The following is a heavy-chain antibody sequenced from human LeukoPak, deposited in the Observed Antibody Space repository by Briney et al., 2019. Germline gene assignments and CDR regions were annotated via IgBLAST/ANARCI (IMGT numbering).Heavy chain of an antibody. J-gene: IGHJ6*03. CDR2: IHYRGHT. CDR3: ARGRVSSSTWYSTYYYYFYMDV. CDR1: GDSITDVAHY. V-gene: IGHV4-39*07. D-gene: IGHD1-1*01. Sequence: SETLSLTCTVSGDSITDVAHYWLWLRQAPQKVPEWIGSIHYRGHTFSTPSLKSRVTISVDTSQNLFSLRLRSVTAADTAVYFCARGRVSSSTWYSTYYYYFYMDVWGKGTTVTVSS.